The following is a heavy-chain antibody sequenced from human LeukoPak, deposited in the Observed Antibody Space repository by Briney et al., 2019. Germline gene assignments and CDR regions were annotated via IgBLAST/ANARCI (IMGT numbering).Heavy chain of an antibody. D-gene: IGHD4-17*01. Sequence: ASVKVSCKASGYTLTSYYMHWVRQAPGQGLEWMGIINPSGGSTSYAQKFQGRVTMTRDTSTSTVYMELSSLRSEDTAVYDCARESTDYGDYREYYFDYWGQGTLVTVSS. J-gene: IGHJ4*02. V-gene: IGHV1-46*01. CDR3: ARESTDYGDYREYYFDY. CDR1: GYTLTSYY. CDR2: INPSGGST.